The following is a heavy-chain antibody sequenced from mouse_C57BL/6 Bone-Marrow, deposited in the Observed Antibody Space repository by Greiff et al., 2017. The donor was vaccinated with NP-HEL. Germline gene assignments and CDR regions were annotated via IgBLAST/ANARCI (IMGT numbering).Heavy chain of an antibody. J-gene: IGHJ2*01. Sequence: QVQLQQPGAELVKPGASVKLSCKASGYTFTSYWMQWVKQRPGQGLEWIGEIDPSDSYTNYNQKFTGKATLTVDTSSSTAYMQLSSLTSEDSAVYYCARGWATVFDYWGKGTTLTVSS. CDR2: IDPSDSYT. V-gene: IGHV1-50*01. D-gene: IGHD1-1*01. CDR3: ARGWATVFDY. CDR1: GYTFTSYW.